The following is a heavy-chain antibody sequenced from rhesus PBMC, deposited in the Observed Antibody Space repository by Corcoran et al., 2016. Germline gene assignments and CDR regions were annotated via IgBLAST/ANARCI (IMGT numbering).Heavy chain of an antibody. CDR2: IYGGSGTT. Sequence: QVQLQESGPGLVKPSETLSLTCAVSGGSISDNYDWNWIRQPPGKGLEWIGKIYGGSGTTYYNPSLKSRVSISKDTSKNQFSLKVSSVTAADTAVFYCARVGISAGHQGDLWGQGLLVTVSA. CDR1: GGSISDNYD. D-gene: IGHD6-13*01. V-gene: IGHV4S9*01. J-gene: IGHJ4*01. CDR3: ARVGISAGHQGDL.